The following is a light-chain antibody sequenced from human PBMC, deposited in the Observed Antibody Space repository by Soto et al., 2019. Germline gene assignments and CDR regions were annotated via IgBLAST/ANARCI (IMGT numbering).Light chain of an antibody. CDR3: AAWDDSLNGAGV. J-gene: IGLJ3*02. CDR1: SSNIGSNT. Sequence: QSVLTQPPSASGTPGQRVTISCSGSSSNIGSNTVNWYQQLPGTAPKLLIYSNNQRPSGVPDRFSGSSSGTAASLAISGLQSEDEADYYCAAWDDSLNGAGVFGGGTKLTVL. CDR2: SNN. V-gene: IGLV1-44*01.